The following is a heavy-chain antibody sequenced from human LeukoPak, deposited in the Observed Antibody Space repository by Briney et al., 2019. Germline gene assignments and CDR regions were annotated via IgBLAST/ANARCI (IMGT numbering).Heavy chain of an antibody. D-gene: IGHD3-16*01. V-gene: IGHV4-59*01. Sequence: PSETLSLTCTVSGGSISSDYWSWIRQPPGKGLEWIGYIYFSGSTNYNPSLKSRVTISVDTSKTQLSLKLSSVTAADTAVYYCAGGGGYFNYWGQGTLVTVSS. CDR2: IYFSGST. J-gene: IGHJ4*02. CDR3: AGGGGYFNY. CDR1: GGSISSDY.